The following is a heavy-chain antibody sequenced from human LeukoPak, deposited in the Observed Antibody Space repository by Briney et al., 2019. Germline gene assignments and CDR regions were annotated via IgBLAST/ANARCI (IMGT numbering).Heavy chain of an antibody. CDR1: GNSVSSNSAA. V-gene: IGHV6-1*01. D-gene: IGHD6-19*01. CDR3: ARDRSCGWYIPNTNWFDP. J-gene: IGHJ5*02. CDR2: TYYRSKWYN. Sequence: SQTLSLTCAISGNSVSSNSAAWNWIRQSQSRGLEWLGRTYYRSKWYNDYAVSVKSRITINPDTSKNQFSLQLNSVTPEDTAVYYCARDRSCGWYIPNTNWFDPWGQGTLVTVSS.